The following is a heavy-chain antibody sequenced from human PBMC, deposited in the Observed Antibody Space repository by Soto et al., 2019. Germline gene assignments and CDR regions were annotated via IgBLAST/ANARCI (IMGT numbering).Heavy chain of an antibody. CDR2: IIPIFGTA. D-gene: IGHD3-22*01. J-gene: IGHJ4*02. CDR3: ARGWGYDSTDYYYAY. CDR1: GGSFNRHT. Sequence: QVQLVQSGAEVRKPGSSVRVSCTASGGSFNRHTISWVRQAPGQGLEWMGGIIPIFGTANHAQKFKSRVTINADKSTSTVYMELSSLISDDTAIYYCARGWGYDSTDYYYAYWGQGTLVIVSS. V-gene: IGHV1-69*06.